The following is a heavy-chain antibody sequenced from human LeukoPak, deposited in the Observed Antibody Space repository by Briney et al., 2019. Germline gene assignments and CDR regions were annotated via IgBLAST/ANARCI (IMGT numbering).Heavy chain of an antibody. J-gene: IGHJ4*02. CDR1: GFTFSSYW. CDR2: INSDGSSK. CDR3: TTCGSGRKFDY. D-gene: IGHD3-10*01. Sequence: GESLRLPCAASGFTFSSYWMHWVRQAPGKGLVWVSSINSDGSSKSYVESVKGRFIISSDNAKNKLNLQMNSLGAKDTAVYYCTTCGSGRKFDYWGQGILVTVSS. V-gene: IGHV3-74*01.